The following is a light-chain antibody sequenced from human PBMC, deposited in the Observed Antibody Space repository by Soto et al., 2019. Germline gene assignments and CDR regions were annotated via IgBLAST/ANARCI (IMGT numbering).Light chain of an antibody. CDR1: QSGSSSY. CDR3: QQYGSSPLYT. V-gene: IGKV3-20*01. CDR2: GAS. Sequence: EIVMTQSPGTLSLSPGERATLSCRSSQSGSSSYLAWYQQKPGQAPRLLIYGASSRATGIPDRFSGSGSGTDFTLTISRLEPADFAVYYCQQYGSSPLYTFGQGTKLEIK. J-gene: IGKJ2*01.